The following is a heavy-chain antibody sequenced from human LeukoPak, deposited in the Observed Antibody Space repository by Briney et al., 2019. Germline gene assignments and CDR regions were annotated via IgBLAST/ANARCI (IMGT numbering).Heavy chain of an antibody. V-gene: IGHV3-7*01. Sequence: PGGSLRLSCAASGSTFSNYWMNWVRQAPGKGLEWVASIGQDGSENYYVDSVKGRLTISRDNAKNSLYLQMNSLRVEDTAVYYCARGGGWYFDYWGQGALITASS. CDR3: ARGGGWYFDY. D-gene: IGHD6-19*01. CDR1: GSTFSNYW. CDR2: IGQDGSEN. J-gene: IGHJ4*02.